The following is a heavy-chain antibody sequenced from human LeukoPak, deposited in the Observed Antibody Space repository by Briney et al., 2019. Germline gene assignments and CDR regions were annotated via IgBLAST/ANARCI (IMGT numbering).Heavy chain of an antibody. J-gene: IGHJ3*02. D-gene: IGHD5-18*01. CDR2: IRGGGANP. CDR3: AKCSYTYGNDAYDI. V-gene: IGHV3-23*01. Sequence: GGSLRLSCAASGFTFSNFAMNWVRQAPGKGLEWVSSIRGGGANPHYAGSVKGRFTISRDNSKNTLYMEMNSLRAEDTAVYYCAKCSYTYGNDAYDIWGQGTMVTASS. CDR1: GFTFSNFA.